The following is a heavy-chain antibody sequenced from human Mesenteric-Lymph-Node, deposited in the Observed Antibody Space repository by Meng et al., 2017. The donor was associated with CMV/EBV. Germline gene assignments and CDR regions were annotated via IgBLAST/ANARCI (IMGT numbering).Heavy chain of an antibody. Sequence: SETLSLTCNVSGGSVSSGSYSWSWIRQPPGRGLESIGYIYYSGSTNYNPSLKSPVTISVDTSKNQFSLKLSSVTASDTAVYYCARALLGGNSFDYWGQGTLVTVSS. CDR1: GGSVSSGSYS. V-gene: IGHV4-61*01. J-gene: IGHJ4*02. CDR3: ARALLGGNSFDY. CDR2: IYYSGST. D-gene: IGHD2-15*01.